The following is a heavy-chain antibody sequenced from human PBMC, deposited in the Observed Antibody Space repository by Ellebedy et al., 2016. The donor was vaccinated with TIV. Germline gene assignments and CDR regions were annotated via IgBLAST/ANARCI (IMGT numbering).Heavy chain of an antibody. CDR2: MNPNSGNT. D-gene: IGHD6-6*01. Sequence: ASVKVSXXASGYTFTSYDINWVRQATGQGLEWMGWMNPNSGNTGYAQKFQGRVTMTRNTSISTAYMELSSLRSEDTAVYYCARGLRIAARFCMGYWGQGTLVTVSS. CDR1: GYTFTSYD. V-gene: IGHV1-8*01. CDR3: ARGLRIAARFCMGY. J-gene: IGHJ4*02.